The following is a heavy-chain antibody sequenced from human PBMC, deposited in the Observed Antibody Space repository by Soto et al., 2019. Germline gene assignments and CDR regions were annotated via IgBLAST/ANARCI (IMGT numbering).Heavy chain of an antibody. D-gene: IGHD2-2*01. CDR3: VRFYCSSTSCYVPPSHGGRVQSMDV. CDR1: RASFSDYY. V-gene: IGHV4-34*01. J-gene: IGHJ6*02. Sequence: KPSETLSLTCAVYRASFSDYYWTWIRQSPGKGLEWIGEINHSGTTNYNPSLKSRVSISVDTSKNQFSLKLISVTAADTAVYYCVRFYCSSTSCYVPPSHGGRVQSMDVWGQGTTVTVSS. CDR2: INHSGTT.